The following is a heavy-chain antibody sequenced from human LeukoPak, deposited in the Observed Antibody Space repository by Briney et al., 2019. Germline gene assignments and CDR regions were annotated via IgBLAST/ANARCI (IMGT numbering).Heavy chain of an antibody. J-gene: IGHJ4*02. D-gene: IGHD3-9*01. Sequence: GGSLRLSCAASGFTFSSYGMHWVRQAPGKGLEWVAVISYGGSNKYYADSVKGRFTISRGNSKNTLYLQMNSLRAEDTAVYYCAKDLGVRYFDWLIPGSDYWGQGTLVTVSS. CDR1: GFTFSSYG. V-gene: IGHV3-30*18. CDR2: ISYGGSNK. CDR3: AKDLGVRYFDWLIPGSDY.